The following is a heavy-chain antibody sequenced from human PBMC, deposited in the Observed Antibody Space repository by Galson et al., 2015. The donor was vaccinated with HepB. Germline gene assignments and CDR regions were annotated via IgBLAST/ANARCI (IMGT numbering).Heavy chain of an antibody. CDR2: IYTSGST. CDR3: ARSRSYFDWLMDAFDI. D-gene: IGHD3-9*01. J-gene: IGHJ3*02. V-gene: IGHV4-61*02. CDR1: GGSISSGSYY. Sequence: TLSLTCTVSGGSISSGSYYWSWIRQPAGKGLEWIGRIYTSGSTNYNPSLKSRVTMSVDTSKSQFSLKLSSVTAADTAVYYCARSRSYFDWLMDAFDIWGQGTMVTVSS.